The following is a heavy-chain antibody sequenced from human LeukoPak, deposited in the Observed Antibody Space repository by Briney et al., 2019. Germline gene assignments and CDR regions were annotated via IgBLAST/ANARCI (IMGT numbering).Heavy chain of an antibody. CDR1: GFTFSSCW. Sequence: GGSLGLSCAASGFTFSSCWMSWVRQAPGKGLEWVANIKQDGSEKYYVDSVKGRFTISRDNAKNSLYLQMNSLRAEDTAVYYCARDYDLYSFRDAFDIWGQGTMVTVSS. J-gene: IGHJ3*02. CDR2: IKQDGSEK. V-gene: IGHV3-7*01. D-gene: IGHD3-3*01. CDR3: ARDYDLYSFRDAFDI.